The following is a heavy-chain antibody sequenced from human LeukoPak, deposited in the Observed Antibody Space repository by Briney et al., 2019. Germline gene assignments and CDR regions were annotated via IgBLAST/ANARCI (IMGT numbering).Heavy chain of an antibody. CDR2: ISGGVGST. D-gene: IGHD6-13*01. Sequence: GGSLRLSCAASGFTFTNYAMSWVRQAPGKGLEWVSSISGGVGSTCYADSVKGRFTISRDNSKNTLYLQMNNLRAEDTAVYYCAKTLPSSWYSFDYWGQGTLVTVSS. CDR3: AKTLPSSWYSFDY. J-gene: IGHJ4*02. V-gene: IGHV3-23*01. CDR1: GFTFTNYA.